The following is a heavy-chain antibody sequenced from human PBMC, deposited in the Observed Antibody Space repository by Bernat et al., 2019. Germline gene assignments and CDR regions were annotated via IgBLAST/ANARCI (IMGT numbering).Heavy chain of an antibody. V-gene: IGHV3-33*01. D-gene: IGHD6-6*01. J-gene: IGHJ4*02. Sequence: QVQLLESGGGVVQPGRSLRLSCAASGFTFSSYGMHWVRQAPGKGLEWVAVIWYDGSNKYYADSVKGRFTISRDNSKNTLYLQMNSLRAEDTAVYYCARSSIAALYYFDYWGQGTLVTVSS. CDR1: GFTFSSYG. CDR3: ARSSIAALYYFDY. CDR2: IWYDGSNK.